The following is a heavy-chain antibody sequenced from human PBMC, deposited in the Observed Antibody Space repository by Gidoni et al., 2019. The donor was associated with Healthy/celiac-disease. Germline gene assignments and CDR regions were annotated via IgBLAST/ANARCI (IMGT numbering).Heavy chain of an antibody. CDR2: ISYDGSNK. J-gene: IGHJ6*02. D-gene: IGHD6-13*01. CDR3: ARDRWIAAAGKNYYGMDV. V-gene: IGHV3-30-3*01. CDR1: GFTFSRYA. Sequence: QVQLVESGGGVVQPGRSLRLSWAASGFTFSRYAMHWVRQAPGKGLEWVAVISYDGSNKYYADSVKGRFTISRDNSKNTLYLQMNSLRAEDTAVYYCARDRWIAAAGKNYYGMDVWGQGTTVTVSS.